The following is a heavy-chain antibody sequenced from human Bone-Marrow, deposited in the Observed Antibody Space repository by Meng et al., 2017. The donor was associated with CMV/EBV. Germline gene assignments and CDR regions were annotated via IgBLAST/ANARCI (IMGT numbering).Heavy chain of an antibody. CDR1: GFSLSGYS. CDR2: ISYDGINT. D-gene: IGHD1-1*01. V-gene: IGHV3-30*03. CDR3: ARVKATLLDSPFYNGMDV. J-gene: IGHJ6*02. Sequence: GESLKISCKASGFSLSGYSMHWVRQAPGKGLDWVAVISYDGINTFYVDSVKGRFTISRDNSKNTLYLQVNSLTAEDTAVYYCARVKATLLDSPFYNGMDVWAQGTTVTFSS.